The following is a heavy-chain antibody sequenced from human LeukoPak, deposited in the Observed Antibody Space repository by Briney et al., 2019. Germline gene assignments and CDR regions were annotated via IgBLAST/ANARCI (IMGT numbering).Heavy chain of an antibody. J-gene: IGHJ4*02. CDR1: GGSISSYF. Sequence: PSETLSLTCTVPGGSISSYFWSWIWQPPGKGLEWIGYPFFIGGTNYNPSLKSRVTLSVATSKNRFSLKLSSVTSAHTAVYYFARHAWRSGSYLGYWGQGTLVTVSS. CDR2: PFFIGGT. V-gene: IGHV4-59*08. CDR3: ARHAWRSGSYLGY. D-gene: IGHD1-26*01.